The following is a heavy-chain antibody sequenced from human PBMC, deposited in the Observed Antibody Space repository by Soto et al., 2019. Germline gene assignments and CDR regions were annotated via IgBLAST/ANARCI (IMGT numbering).Heavy chain of an antibody. Sequence: SVKVSCKASGFTFTSSAVQWVRQARGQRLEWIGWIVVGSGNTSYAQKFQDRVTITRNISISTAYMELSSLRSEDTAVYYCARAQKYCTNGVCYTGPKNYWGQGTLVTVSS. CDR3: ARAQKYCTNGVCYTGPKNY. CDR2: IVVGSGNT. CDR1: GFTFTSSA. V-gene: IGHV1-58*01. J-gene: IGHJ4*02. D-gene: IGHD2-8*01.